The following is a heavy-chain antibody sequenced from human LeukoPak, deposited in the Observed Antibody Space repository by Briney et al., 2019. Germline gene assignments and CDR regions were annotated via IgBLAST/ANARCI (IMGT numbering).Heavy chain of an antibody. J-gene: IGHJ3*02. CDR2: ISSSSSYI. Sequence: GGCLRVSCADPGFTFSSDSMNWVRQAPGKGLERGSSISSSSSYIYYADTVKGRFTISRDNAKNSLYLQMTSLRAEDTAVYYCARAAYYDILTGYRHLGDACDIWGQGTMVTVSS. D-gene: IGHD3-9*01. CDR1: GFTFSSDS. CDR3: ARAAYYDILTGYRHLGDACDI. V-gene: IGHV3-21*01.